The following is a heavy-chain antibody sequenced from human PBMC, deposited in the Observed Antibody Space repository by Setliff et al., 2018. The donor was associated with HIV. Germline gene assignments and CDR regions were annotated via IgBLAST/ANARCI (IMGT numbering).Heavy chain of an antibody. Sequence: ASVKVSCKASGYTFSSYGISWVRQAPGQGLEWMGWISPSNGYTDYAQKFRDRVTLTTDTSTSTAYMEIKSLTSDDTAVYFCARDNVDSDSRTYLHHWGQGTLVTVSS. V-gene: IGHV1-18*01. CDR2: ISPSNGYT. CDR3: ARDNVDSDSRTYLHH. D-gene: IGHD3-22*01. CDR1: GYTFSSYG. J-gene: IGHJ5*02.